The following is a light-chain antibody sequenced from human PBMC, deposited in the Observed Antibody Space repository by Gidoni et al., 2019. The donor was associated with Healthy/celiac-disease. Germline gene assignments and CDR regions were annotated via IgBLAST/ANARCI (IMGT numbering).Light chain of an antibody. CDR1: QSVSSSY. CDR3: QKYGSSRT. CDR2: GAS. J-gene: IGKJ1*01. V-gene: IGKV3-20*01. Sequence: EIVFTQSPGTLSLSPGESATLSCRASQSVSSSYLAWYQQKPGQAPRLLIYGASSRATGIPDRCSGSGSGKDFTLTISRLEPEDFAVYYCQKYGSSRTFGQGTKVEIK.